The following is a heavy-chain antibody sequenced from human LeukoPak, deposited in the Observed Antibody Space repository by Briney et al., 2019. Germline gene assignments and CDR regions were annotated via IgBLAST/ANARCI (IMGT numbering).Heavy chain of an antibody. J-gene: IGHJ4*02. Sequence: GGSLRLSCLTSGFTLSTNAMSWVRQAPGKGLEWISGISGSGASTYYADSVKGRFTISRDDSRNTLYLQMNSLRGDDTAVYYCAKDVGKWESLHFFDYWGQGTLVTVSS. CDR1: GFTLSTNA. CDR3: AKDVGKWESLHFFDY. V-gene: IGHV3-23*01. D-gene: IGHD1-26*01. CDR2: ISGSGAST.